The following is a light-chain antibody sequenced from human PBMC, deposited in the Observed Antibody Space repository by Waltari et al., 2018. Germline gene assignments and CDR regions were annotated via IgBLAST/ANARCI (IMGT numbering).Light chain of an antibody. V-gene: IGKV3-20*01. CDR3: QKYDRLPAT. CDR1: QSIGKY. J-gene: IGKJ1*01. Sequence: EIVLTQPPGTLSLSPGERATLSCRASQSIGKYLVWYQQKPGQAPRLLMYAASTRATGIPDRFSGSGSGTDFSLTISRLEPEDFAVYYCQKYDRLPATFGQGTKVEIK. CDR2: AAS.